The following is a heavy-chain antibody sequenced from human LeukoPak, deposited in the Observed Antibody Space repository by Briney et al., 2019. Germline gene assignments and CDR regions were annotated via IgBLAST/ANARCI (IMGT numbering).Heavy chain of an antibody. V-gene: IGHV3-23*01. CDR3: ARFSMVRGVLDY. CDR1: GLTFSSYA. Sequence: GRSLTLSCAPSGLTFSSYAMSSVRQPPGKGLEWVSAISVSGGSTYYEDSVKGLFTISRDNSKNTLYLQMNSLRAEDTAVYYCARFSMVRGVLDYWGQGTLVTVSS. CDR2: ISVSGGST. D-gene: IGHD3-10*01. J-gene: IGHJ4*02.